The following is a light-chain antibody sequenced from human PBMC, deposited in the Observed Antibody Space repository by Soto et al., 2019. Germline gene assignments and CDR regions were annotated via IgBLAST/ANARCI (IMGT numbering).Light chain of an antibody. J-gene: IGKJ1*01. V-gene: IGKV3-15*01. CDR3: QHYNNWPPWT. CDR1: QSVSSN. CDR2: GAS. Sequence: EIVMTQSPATLSVSPGERATLSCRASQSVSSNLAWYQQKPGQAPRLLIYGASTRATGIPARFSGSGSGPEFTLTISSLQSEEFAVYYCQHYNNWPPWTFGQGTKVEIK.